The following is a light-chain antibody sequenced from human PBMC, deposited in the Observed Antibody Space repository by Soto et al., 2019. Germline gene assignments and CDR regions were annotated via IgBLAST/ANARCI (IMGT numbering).Light chain of an antibody. CDR3: SSYTGSNTPVV. Sequence: QSVLTQPPSVSGAPGQRVTISCTGSSSNIGSTYDVQWYQQLPGTAPKLLIHGNTDRPSGVPDRFSGSKSGTSASLAITGLQADDEADYYCSSYTGSNTPVVFGGGTKLTVL. CDR1: SSNIGSTYD. V-gene: IGLV1-40*01. J-gene: IGLJ2*01. CDR2: GNT.